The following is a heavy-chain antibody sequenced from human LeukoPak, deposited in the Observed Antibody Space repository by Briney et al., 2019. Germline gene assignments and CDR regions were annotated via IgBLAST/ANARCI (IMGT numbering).Heavy chain of an antibody. CDR3: ARGGFYYYGLDV. V-gene: IGHV4-4*02. D-gene: IGHD6-25*01. CDR1: GGSVSSSNW. CDR2: ILHSGST. J-gene: IGHJ6*02. Sequence: PSGTLSLTCAVSGGSVSSSNWWSWVRQPPGKGLEWIGEILHSGSTNYNPSLKSRVTMSVDKSKNQFSLKVSSVTAADTALYYCARGGFYYYGLDVWGQGTTVAVSS.